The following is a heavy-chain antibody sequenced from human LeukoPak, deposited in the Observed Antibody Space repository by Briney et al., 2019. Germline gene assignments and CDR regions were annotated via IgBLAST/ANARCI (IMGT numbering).Heavy chain of an antibody. CDR3: TREGCGATSCYTNDY. CDR1: GFTFSDSP. CDR2: IRTKATNYAP. Sequence: PGGSLRPSCAASGFTFSDSPMHWVRQASGKGLEWVGRIRTKATNYAPAYAASVKGRFTISRDDSKSATYLRMNSLETEDTAVYYCTREGCGATSCYTNDYWGQGTLVTVSS. D-gene: IGHD2-2*02. V-gene: IGHV3-73*01. J-gene: IGHJ4*02.